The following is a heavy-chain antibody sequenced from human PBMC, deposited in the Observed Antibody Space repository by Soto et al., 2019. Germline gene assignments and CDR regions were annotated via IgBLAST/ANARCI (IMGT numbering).Heavy chain of an antibody. J-gene: IGHJ4*02. CDR3: ARDDCSGGSCYSVFDY. D-gene: IGHD2-15*01. V-gene: IGHV3-11*01. CDR2: ISSSGSTI. Sequence: PGGSLRLSCAASGFTFSDYYMSWIRQAPGKGLEWVSYISSSGSTIYYADSVKGRFTISRDNAKNSLYLQMNSLRAEDTAVYYCARDDCSGGSCYSVFDYWGQGTLVTVSS. CDR1: GFTFSDYY.